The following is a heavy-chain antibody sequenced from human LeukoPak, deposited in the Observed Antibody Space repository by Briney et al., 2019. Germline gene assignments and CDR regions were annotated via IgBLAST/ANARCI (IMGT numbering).Heavy chain of an antibody. D-gene: IGHD1-7*01. V-gene: IGHV4-34*01. CDR2: INHSGST. Sequence: PSETLSLTCAVYGGSFSGYYWSWIRQPPGKGLEWIGEINHSGSTNYNPSLKSRVTISVDTSKNQFSLKLSSVTAADTAVYYCARISLGWNYKVDWFDPWGQGTLVTVSS. CDR3: ARISLGWNYKVDWFDP. CDR1: GGSFSGYY. J-gene: IGHJ5*02.